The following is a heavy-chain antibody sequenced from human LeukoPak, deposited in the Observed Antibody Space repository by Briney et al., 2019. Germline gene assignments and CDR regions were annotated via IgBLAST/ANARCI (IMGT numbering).Heavy chain of an antibody. D-gene: IGHD3-22*01. V-gene: IGHV3-21*01. CDR1: GFTFSSYT. CDR3: ARDWGGGSSGYSPPR. J-gene: IGHJ4*02. CDR2: ISGSSYYI. Sequence: PGGSLRLSCAASGFTFSSYTMNWVRQAPGKGLEWVSSISGSSYYIYYADSVKGRFTISRDNAKNSLYLQMNSLRAEDTALYYCARDWGGGSSGYSPPRWGQGTLVTVSS.